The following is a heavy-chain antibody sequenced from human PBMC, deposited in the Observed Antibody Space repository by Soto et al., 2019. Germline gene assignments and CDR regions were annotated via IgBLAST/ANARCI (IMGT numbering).Heavy chain of an antibody. CDR2: IDSSGGT. Sequence: SETLSLTCTVSDDSSSSYKWSWIRQPPGRRLEWIGYIDSSGGTSYNPSLQSRVTISVDTSTKQFSLKLSSVTATDTAVYYCVRQGFGRLHGLVDVWXQGTTVTVSS. CDR3: VRQGFGRLHGLVDV. V-gene: IGHV4-59*08. CDR1: DDSSSSYK. J-gene: IGHJ6*02. D-gene: IGHD3-10*01.